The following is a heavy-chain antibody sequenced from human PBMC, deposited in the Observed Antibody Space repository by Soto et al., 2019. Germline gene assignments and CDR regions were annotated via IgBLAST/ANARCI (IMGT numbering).Heavy chain of an antibody. CDR2: IGTAGDT. V-gene: IGHV3-13*01. CDR3: ARAGYCSSTSCYAGGLFDY. CDR1: GFTFSSYD. J-gene: IGHJ4*02. Sequence: EVQLVESGGGLVQPGGSLRLSCAASGFTFSSYDMHWVRQATGKGLEWVSAIGTAGDTYYPGSVKGRFTISRENAKNSXXXXXXXXXXXXXXXXYCARAGYCSSTSCYAGGLFDYWGQGTLVTVSS. D-gene: IGHD2-2*01.